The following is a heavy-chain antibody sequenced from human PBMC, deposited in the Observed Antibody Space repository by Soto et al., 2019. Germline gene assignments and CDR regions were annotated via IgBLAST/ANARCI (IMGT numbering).Heavy chain of an antibody. J-gene: IGHJ4*02. CDR2: IYYSGSS. CDR1: GGSISSYS. V-gene: IGHV4-59*08. D-gene: IGHD7-27*01. CDR3: ARRGNWGSDEFDF. Sequence: QVQLQESGPGLVKPSETLSLTCTVSGGSISSYSWSWIRQPPGKGLEWIGYIYYSGSSHYNPSLKSRVTISVDPAKNQFSLRLRSVTAADTAVYYCARRGNWGSDEFDFWGQGTLVTVSS.